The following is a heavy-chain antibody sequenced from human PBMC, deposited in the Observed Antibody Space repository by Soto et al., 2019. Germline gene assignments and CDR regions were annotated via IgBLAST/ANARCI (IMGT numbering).Heavy chain of an antibody. V-gene: IGHV3-33*01. Sequence: LRLSYATSGFPIIIYAIHWKIQSQAKGPDWAAAIWPAASNKNYEDSVKGRFTIYPDNSKNTTYVQMSSLRAEHTALYYCARESRSAFVLDSWGQGT. CDR1: GFPIIIYA. D-gene: IGHD2-15*01. CDR2: IWPAASNK. CDR3: ARESRSAFVLDS. J-gene: IGHJ4*02.